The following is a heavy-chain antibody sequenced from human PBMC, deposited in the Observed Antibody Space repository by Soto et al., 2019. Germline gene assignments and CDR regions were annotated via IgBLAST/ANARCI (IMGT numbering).Heavy chain of an antibody. CDR2: IGTAGDT. CDR3: ARLGSDSSGSEDAFDI. Sequence: GGSLRLSCAASGFTFSSYDMHWVRQATGKGLEWVSAIGTAGDTYYPGSVKGRFTISRENVKNSLYLQMNSLRAGDTSVYDCARLGSDSSGSEDAFDIWGQGTMVTVSS. V-gene: IGHV3-13*01. CDR1: GFTFSSYD. J-gene: IGHJ3*02. D-gene: IGHD6-19*01.